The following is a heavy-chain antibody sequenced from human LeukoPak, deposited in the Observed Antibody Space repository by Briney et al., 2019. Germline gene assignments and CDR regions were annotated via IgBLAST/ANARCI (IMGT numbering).Heavy chain of an antibody. J-gene: IGHJ5*02. V-gene: IGHV4-34*01. CDR3: ARHLYDYVWGSYRFSNWFDP. Sequence: SETLSLTCAVYGGSFSGYYWSWIRQPPGKGLEWIGEINHSGSTNYDPSLKSRVTISVDTSKNQFSLKLSSVTAADTAVYYCARHLYDYVWGSYRFSNWFDPWGQGTLVTVSS. CDR2: INHSGST. D-gene: IGHD3-16*02. CDR1: GGSFSGYY.